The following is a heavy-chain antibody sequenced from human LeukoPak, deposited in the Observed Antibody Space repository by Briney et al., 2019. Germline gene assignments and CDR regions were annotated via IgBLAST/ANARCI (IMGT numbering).Heavy chain of an antibody. V-gene: IGHV3-13*01. CDR3: ARAQRGGLLDP. CDR2: IGTAGDT. Sequence: GGSLRLSCAASGFTFSSYDMHWVRQATGKGLEWVSAIGTAGDTYYPGSVKGRFTISRENAKNSLYLQMNSLRAGDTAVYYCARAQRGGLLDPWGQGTLVTVSS. D-gene: IGHD2-15*01. CDR1: GFTFSSYD. J-gene: IGHJ5*02.